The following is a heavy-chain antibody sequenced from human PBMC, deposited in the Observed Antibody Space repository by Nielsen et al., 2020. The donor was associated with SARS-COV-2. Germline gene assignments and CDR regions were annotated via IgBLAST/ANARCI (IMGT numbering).Heavy chain of an antibody. J-gene: IGHJ4*02. CDR3: ARDIAAAGTGFDY. Sequence: SETLSLTCTVSGGSISSSDYYWSWIRQPPGKGLEWIGYISYSGSTYYNPSLKSRLTISVDTSSNQFSLKLSSVTAADTAVYYCARDIAAAGTGFDYWGQGTLVTVSS. D-gene: IGHD6-13*01. V-gene: IGHV4-30-4*01. CDR2: ISYSGST. CDR1: GGSISSSDYY.